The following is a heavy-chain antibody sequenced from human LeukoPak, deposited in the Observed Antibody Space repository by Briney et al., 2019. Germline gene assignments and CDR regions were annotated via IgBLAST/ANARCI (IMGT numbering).Heavy chain of an antibody. Sequence: PGGSLRLPCAASGFTVSSNYMSWVRQPPGKGLEWIGSVYYSGSTYYNPSLKSRVTISVDASKNQFSLKLSSVTAADTAIYYCTRSSGYYGGDMDVWGKGTTVTVSS. D-gene: IGHD3-22*01. CDR1: GFTVSSNY. CDR2: VYYSGST. J-gene: IGHJ6*03. V-gene: IGHV4-39*01. CDR3: TRSSGYYGGDMDV.